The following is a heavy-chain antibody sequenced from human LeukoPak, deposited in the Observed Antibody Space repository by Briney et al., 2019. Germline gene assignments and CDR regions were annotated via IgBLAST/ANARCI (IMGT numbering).Heavy chain of an antibody. CDR1: GGTFSSYA. V-gene: IGHV1-69*01. J-gene: IGHJ4*02. CDR2: IIPIFGTA. CDR3: ARVDQQYCSGGSCYNY. D-gene: IGHD2-15*01. Sequence: SVKVSFTASGGTFSSYAISWVRQAPRQGLEWMGGIIPIFGTANYAQKFQGRVTITADESTSTAYMELSSLRSEDTAVYYCARVDQQYCSGGSCYNYWGQGTLVTVSS.